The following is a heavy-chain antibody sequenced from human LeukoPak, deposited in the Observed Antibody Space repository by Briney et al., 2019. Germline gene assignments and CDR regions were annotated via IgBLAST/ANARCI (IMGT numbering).Heavy chain of an antibody. CDR3: ARDDARGYSYGQDS. D-gene: IGHD5-18*01. J-gene: IGHJ4*02. CDR1: GFTFSSYE. V-gene: IGHV3-48*03. CDR2: ISTSGLTI. Sequence: LTGGSPRLSCTVSGFTFSSYEMNWVRQAPGEALEWVSYISTSGLTIYYADSVRGRFTTSRDNAKNSLYLQMTSLRVEDTAVYYCARDDARGYSYGQDSWGQGTLVTVSS.